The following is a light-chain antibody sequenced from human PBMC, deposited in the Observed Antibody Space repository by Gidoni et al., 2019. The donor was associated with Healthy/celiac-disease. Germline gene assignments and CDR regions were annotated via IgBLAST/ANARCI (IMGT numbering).Light chain of an antibody. J-gene: IGKJ4*01. CDR1: QSISSH. V-gene: IGKV1-39*01. CDR3: QQSYSTPPVT. CDR2: GAS. Sequence: DIQMTQSPSSLSASVGDRVTITCRASQSISSHLNWYQQKPGKAPNLLIYGASSLQSGVPSRFSGSGSGTDFTLPISSLQPADFATYYCQQSYSTPPVTFGGGTKVEIK.